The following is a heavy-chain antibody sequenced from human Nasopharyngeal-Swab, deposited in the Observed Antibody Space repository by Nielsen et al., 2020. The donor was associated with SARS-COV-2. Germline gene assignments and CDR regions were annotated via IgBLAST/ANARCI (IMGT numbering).Heavy chain of an antibody. V-gene: IGHV4-30-2*06. CDR1: GGSISSADYS. CDR2: IYHSGST. D-gene: IGHD3-10*01. Sequence: LRLSCVVSGGSISSADYSWNWIRQSPGRGLEWIGNIYHSGSTSYNPSLKSRVTISVDRSKSHFSLKMTSVTAANTAVYFCARGKDFGEYYFDYLGQGTLVTVSS. J-gene: IGHJ4*02. CDR3: ARGKDFGEYYFDY.